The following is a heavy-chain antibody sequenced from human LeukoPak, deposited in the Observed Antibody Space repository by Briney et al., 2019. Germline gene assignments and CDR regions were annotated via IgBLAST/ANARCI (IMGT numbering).Heavy chain of an antibody. D-gene: IGHD2-2*01. Sequence: PGGSLRLSCAASGFIFSDSAMNWVRQAPGKGLEWVGRIRGKADSYATAYTASMKGRFTVSRDDSKNMAYMQINSLKTEDTAVYYCARHHPSMRGHGFDIWGQGTTVTVSS. CDR1: GFIFSDSA. J-gene: IGHJ3*02. V-gene: IGHV3-73*01. CDR3: ARHHPSMRGHGFDI. CDR2: IRGKADSYAT.